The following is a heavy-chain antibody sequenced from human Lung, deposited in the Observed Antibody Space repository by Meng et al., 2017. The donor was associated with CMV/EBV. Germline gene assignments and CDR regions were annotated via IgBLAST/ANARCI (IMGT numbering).Heavy chain of an antibody. J-gene: IGHJ3*01. CDR2: IIPTFRTP. V-gene: IGHV1-69*05. Sequence: SVKVSXKASRGTLTNFAINWVRQAPGQGLQWLGGIIPTFRTPHYAQKFQGRVAMTTDEPMTTVYMELSRLKFDDTAVYYCARGPFRPEAFHVWGKGTVVTVSS. CDR3: ARGPFRPEAFHV. CDR1: RGTLTNFA. D-gene: IGHD1-14*01.